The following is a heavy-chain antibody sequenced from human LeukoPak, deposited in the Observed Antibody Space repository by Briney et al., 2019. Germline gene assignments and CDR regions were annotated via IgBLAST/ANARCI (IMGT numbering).Heavy chain of an antibody. J-gene: IGHJ5*02. Sequence: ASVRVSCKASGYTFTGYYMHWVRQAPGQGLEWMGIINPSGGSTSYAQKFQGRVTTTRDMSTSTVYMELSSLRSEDTAVYYCARVNWNDRSFTNNWFDPWGQGTLVTVSS. CDR3: ARVNWNDRSFTNNWFDP. CDR2: INPSGGST. V-gene: IGHV1-46*01. CDR1: GYTFTGYY. D-gene: IGHD1-1*01.